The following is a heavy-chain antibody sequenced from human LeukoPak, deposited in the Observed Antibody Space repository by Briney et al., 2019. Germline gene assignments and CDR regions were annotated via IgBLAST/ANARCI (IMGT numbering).Heavy chain of an antibody. CDR1: GFTFSNSA. CDR3: AKDRGIRYDYVWGSYRTTPPDY. J-gene: IGHJ4*02. Sequence: GGSLRLSCAASGFTFSNSAMSWVRQAPGKGLEWVSAISGPGGTTYYADSVRGRFTISRDNSKNTLYLQMNSLRAEDTAVYHCAKDRGIRYDYVWGSYRTTPPDYWGQGTLVTVSS. D-gene: IGHD3-16*02. CDR2: ISGPGGTT. V-gene: IGHV3-23*01.